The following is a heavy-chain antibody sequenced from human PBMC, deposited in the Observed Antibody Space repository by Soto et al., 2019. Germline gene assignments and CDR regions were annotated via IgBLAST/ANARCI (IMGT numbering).Heavy chain of an antibody. CDR2: ISGGSPKE. Sequence: WGSLRLSCEASGFPFDNYAMSWVRQAPGKGLEWVSAISGGSPKEFYAESVKGRFTISKDNSKNTLFLEMTSMRADDAALYYCARDLGYYASDGYVDYWGQGTLVTVS. D-gene: IGHD3-22*01. CDR3: ARDLGYYASDGYVDY. CDR1: GFPFDNYA. J-gene: IGHJ4*01. V-gene: IGHV3-23*01.